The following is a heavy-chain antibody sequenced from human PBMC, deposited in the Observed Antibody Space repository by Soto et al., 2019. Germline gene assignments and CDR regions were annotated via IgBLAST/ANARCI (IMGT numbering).Heavy chain of an antibody. CDR3: ARTHYDMLTGSYDPYYFDY. Sequence: QVQLVQSGAEVKKPGASVKVSCKASGYTFTSYAMHWVRQAPGQRLEWMGWINAGNGNTKYSQKFQGRVTITRDTSASTDYMELSSLRSEDTAVYYCARTHYDMLTGSYDPYYFDYWGQGTLVTVSS. CDR1: GYTFTSYA. V-gene: IGHV1-3*01. D-gene: IGHD3-9*01. CDR2: INAGNGNT. J-gene: IGHJ4*02.